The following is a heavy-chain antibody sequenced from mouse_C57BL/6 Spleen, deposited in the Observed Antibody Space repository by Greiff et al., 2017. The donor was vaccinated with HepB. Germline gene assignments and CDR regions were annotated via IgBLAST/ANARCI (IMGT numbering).Heavy chain of an antibody. J-gene: IGHJ4*01. D-gene: IGHD3-3*01. V-gene: IGHV1-15*01. CDR3: TRRASDYAMDY. CDR1: GYTFTDYE. Sequence: VQLKESGAELVRPGASVTLSCKASGYTFTDYEMHWVKQTPVHGLEWIGAIDPETGGTAYNQKFKGKAILTADKSSSTAYMELRSLTSEDSAVYYCTRRASDYAMDYWGQGTSVTVSS. CDR2: IDPETGGT.